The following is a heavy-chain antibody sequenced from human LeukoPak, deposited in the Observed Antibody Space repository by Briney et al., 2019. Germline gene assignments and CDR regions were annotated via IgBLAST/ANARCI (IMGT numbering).Heavy chain of an antibody. CDR3: ARASQLYFFDY. V-gene: IGHV4-59*01. Sequence: KASETLSLTCTVSGGSISGYYWSWIRQPPGKGLEWIGYIYYSGSAKYNPSLKSRVTISVDTSKNQFSLKLSSVTAADTAVYYCARASQLYFFDYWGQGTLVTVSS. D-gene: IGHD2-15*01. CDR1: GGSISGYY. J-gene: IGHJ4*02. CDR2: IYYSGSA.